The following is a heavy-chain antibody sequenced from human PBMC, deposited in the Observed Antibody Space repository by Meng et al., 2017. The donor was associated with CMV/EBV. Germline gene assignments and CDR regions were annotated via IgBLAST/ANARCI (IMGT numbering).Heavy chain of an antibody. D-gene: IGHD3-3*01. CDR1: GFTVSSYS. J-gene: IGHJ4*02. CDR3: TRDRVAAGFWSGYFDY. Sequence: GGSLRLSCAASGFTVSSYSMSWVRQAPGKGLEWVSIIYSGGSTYYADSVKGRFTISRDNSKNTLYLQMNSLRAEDTAVYYCTRDRVAAGFWSGYFDYWGQGTLVTVS. V-gene: IGHV3-53*01. CDR2: IYSGGST.